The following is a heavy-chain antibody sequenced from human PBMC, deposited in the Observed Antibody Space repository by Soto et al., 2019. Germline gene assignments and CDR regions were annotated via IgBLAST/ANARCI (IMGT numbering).Heavy chain of an antibody. D-gene: IGHD6-13*01. CDR2: IWYDGSNK. J-gene: IGHJ4*02. V-gene: IGHV3-33*01. CDR1: GFTFSSYG. CDR3: ARDASSSWPTYYFDY. Sequence: QVQLVESGGGVVQPGRSLRLSCAASGFTFSSYGMHWVRQAPGKGLEWVAVIWYDGSNKYYADSVKGRFTISRDNSXXTLYLQMNSLRAEDTAVYYCARDASSSWPTYYFDYWGQGTLVTVSS.